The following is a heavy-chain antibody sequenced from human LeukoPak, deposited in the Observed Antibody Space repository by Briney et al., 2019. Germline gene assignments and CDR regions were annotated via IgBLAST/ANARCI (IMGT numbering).Heavy chain of an antibody. CDR2: ILYDRSEE. Sequence: PGGSLRLSCATSGFSLSSYGMHWVRQAPGKGLEWVAGILYDRSEEYKDSVKGRFTISRDNFKNTVFLQMCRLRVEDSAMYFCGRSRDGYYHGTQWGQGTLVTVSS. V-gene: IGHV3-33*05. CDR3: GRSRDGYYHGTQ. J-gene: IGHJ4*02. D-gene: IGHD5-24*01. CDR1: GFSLSSYG.